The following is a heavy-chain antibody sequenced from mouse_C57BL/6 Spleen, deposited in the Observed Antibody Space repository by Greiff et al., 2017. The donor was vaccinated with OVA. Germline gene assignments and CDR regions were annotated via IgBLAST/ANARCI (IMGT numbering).Heavy chain of an antibody. CDR2: IYPGSGST. V-gene: IGHV1-55*01. CDR3: AKGVLYGYVDG. Sequence: QVQLQQPGAELVKPGASVKMSCKASGYTFTSYWITWVKQRPGQGLEWIGDIYPGSGSTKYNEKFKSRATLHVDTSASTAYMRLSSLTSEDSAVYYCAKGVLYGYVDGWGTGTTVTSPQ. CDR1: GYTFTSYW. J-gene: IGHJ1*03.